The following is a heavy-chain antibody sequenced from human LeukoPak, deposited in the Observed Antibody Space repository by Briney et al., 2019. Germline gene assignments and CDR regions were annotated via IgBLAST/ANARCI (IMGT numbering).Heavy chain of an antibody. D-gene: IGHD3-9*01. V-gene: IGHV3-21*01. J-gene: IGHJ6*03. CDR3: ARANDNYYYYYMDV. Sequence: GGSLRLSCAASGFTFSSYSMSWVRQAPGKGLEWVSSISSSSSYIYYADSVKGRFTISRDNAKNTLYLQMNSLRAEDTAVYYCARANDNYYYYYMDVWGKGTTVTVSS. CDR1: GFTFSSYS. CDR2: ISSSSSYI.